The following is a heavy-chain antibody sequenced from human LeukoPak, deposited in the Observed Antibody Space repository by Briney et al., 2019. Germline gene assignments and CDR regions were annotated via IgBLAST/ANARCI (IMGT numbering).Heavy chain of an antibody. CDR1: GGSSSGYY. V-gene: IGHV4-34*01. D-gene: IGHD1-26*01. Sequence: SETLSLTCAVYGGSSSGYYWSWIRQPPGKGLEWIGEINHSGSTNYNPSLKSRVTISVDTSKNQFSLKLSSVTAADTAVYYCARGLEWEQTLSYWGQGTLVTVSS. CDR3: ARGLEWEQTLSY. CDR2: INHSGST. J-gene: IGHJ4*02.